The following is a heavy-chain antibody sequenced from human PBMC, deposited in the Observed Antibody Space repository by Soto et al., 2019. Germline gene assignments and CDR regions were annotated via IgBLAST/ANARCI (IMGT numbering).Heavy chain of an antibody. V-gene: IGHV3-33*01. Sequence: QVQLVESGGGVVQPGRSLRLSCKASGFTFSDYGKHWVRQAPGQGLEWVTVIWSDGNNKYYADSLKGRFTVSRDNSKDTLFLQMNNLRAEDTAVYYCARRFEPRGFWSTFSLDYGLDVWGRGTTVTVSS. CDR2: IWSDGNNK. CDR3: ARRFEPRGFWSTFSLDYGLDV. CDR1: GFTFSDYG. J-gene: IGHJ6*02. D-gene: IGHD3-3*01.